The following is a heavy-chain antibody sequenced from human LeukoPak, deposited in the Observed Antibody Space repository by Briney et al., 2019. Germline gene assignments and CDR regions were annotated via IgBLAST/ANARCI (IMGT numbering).Heavy chain of an antibody. J-gene: IGHJ4*02. Sequence: GGSLRLSCAASGFIFSSYWMSWVRQAPGKGLEWVANIKQDGSEKYYVDSVKGRFTNSRDNAKNSLYLQMNSLRAEDTAVYYCARDDDYSNYDWGQGTLVTVSS. V-gene: IGHV3-7*01. CDR3: ARDDDYSNYD. CDR2: IKQDGSEK. CDR1: GFIFSSYW. D-gene: IGHD4-11*01.